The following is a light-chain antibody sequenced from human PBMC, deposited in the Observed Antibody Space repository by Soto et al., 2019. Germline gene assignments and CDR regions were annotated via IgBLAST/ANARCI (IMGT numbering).Light chain of an antibody. CDR1: QSISSY. J-gene: IGKJ5*01. CDR3: QQSYNSPSID. V-gene: IGKV1-39*01. Sequence: DVQMTQSPSSLSASVGDRVTITCRASQSISSYLNWYQQKPGKAPKLLIYASSSLQSGVPSRFSGSGSGTDFTLTISSLQPEDFATYYCQQSYNSPSIDVGQGKRLEIK. CDR2: ASS.